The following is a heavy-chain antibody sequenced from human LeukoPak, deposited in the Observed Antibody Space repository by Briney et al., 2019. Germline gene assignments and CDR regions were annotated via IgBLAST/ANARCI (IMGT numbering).Heavy chain of an antibody. V-gene: IGHV1-8*01. D-gene: IGHD1-26*01. J-gene: IGHJ4*02. CDR1: GYTFTSYD. CDR3: ARRTSAGATLSDY. Sequence: GASVKVSCKASGYTFTSYDINWVRQATGQGLEWMGWMNPNSGNTGYAQEFQGRVTMTRNTSISTAYMELSSLRSEDTAVYYCARRTSAGATLSDYWGQGTLVTVSS. CDR2: MNPNSGNT.